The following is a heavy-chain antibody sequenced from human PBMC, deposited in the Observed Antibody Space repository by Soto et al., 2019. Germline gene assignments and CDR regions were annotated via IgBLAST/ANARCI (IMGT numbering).Heavy chain of an antibody. CDR1: GFIFGDYD. CDR3: ARGTSCNSAGCRRLWHFDL. J-gene: IGHJ2*01. V-gene: IGHV3-13*05. CDR2: IGTIGDP. D-gene: IGHD2-2*01. Sequence: EVQLVESGGGLEQPGGSLRLSCAASGFIFGDYDMHWVRQGKGRGLEWVAGIGTIGDPYFPDSVKGRFTISRENATNFLHLQMSDLRAGDTAVYFCARGTSCNSAGCRRLWHFDLWGRGTLVTVSS.